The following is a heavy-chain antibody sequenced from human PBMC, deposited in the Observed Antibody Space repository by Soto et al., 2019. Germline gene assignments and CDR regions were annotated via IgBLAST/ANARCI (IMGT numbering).Heavy chain of an antibody. CDR1: GFTFSSYG. CDR3: AKLRDFVVLPAGILDY. D-gene: IGHD2-8*01. Sequence: EVQLLESGGGLVQPGGSLRLTCAASGFTFSSYGISWIRLSPGKGLEWVSVISGGGDTTYYTPSVKGRFTISRDDFRNTLYLQLNSLRPEETAIYYCAKLRDFVVLPAGILDYWGPGTLVTVSS. CDR2: ISGGGDTT. V-gene: IGHV3-23*01. J-gene: IGHJ4*02.